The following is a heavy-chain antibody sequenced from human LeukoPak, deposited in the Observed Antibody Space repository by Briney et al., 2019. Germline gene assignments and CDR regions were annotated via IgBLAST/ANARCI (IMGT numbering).Heavy chain of an antibody. V-gene: IGHV3-30*02. D-gene: IGHD6-19*01. CDR1: QFTFSTYG. CDR2: IQHDSTNK. Sequence: GGSLRLSCTASQFTFSTYGMHWVRQAPGKGLEWVAFIQHDSTNKYYVDSVKGRFTISRDNSKNTLYLQMSSLRPADTAVYFCAKDVIGQQWPENYWGQGTLVTVSS. J-gene: IGHJ4*02. CDR3: AKDVIGQQWPENY.